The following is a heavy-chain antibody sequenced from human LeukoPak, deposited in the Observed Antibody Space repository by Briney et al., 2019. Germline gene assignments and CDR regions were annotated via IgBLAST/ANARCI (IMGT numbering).Heavy chain of an antibody. D-gene: IGHD6-13*01. CDR1: GGSISSGGYY. CDR2: IYYSGST. CDR3: ARATRIAAADFDY. Sequence: PSQTLSLTCTVSGGSISSGGYYWSWIRQHPGKGLEWIGYIYYSGSTYYNPSLKSRVTISVDTSKNQFSLKLSSVTAADTAVYYCARATRIAAADFDYWGQGTLVTVSS. V-gene: IGHV4-31*03. J-gene: IGHJ4*02.